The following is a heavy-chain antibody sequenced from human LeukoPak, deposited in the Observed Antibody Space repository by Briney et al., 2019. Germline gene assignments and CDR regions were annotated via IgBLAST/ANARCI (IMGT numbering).Heavy chain of an antibody. D-gene: IGHD6-13*01. Sequence: ASVKVSCKASGYTFTSYAMHWVRQAPGQRLEWMGWINAGNGNTKYSQKFQGRVTITRDTSASTAYMELSNLRSEDTAVYYCARVRSSSIDYWGQGTLVTVSS. CDR2: INAGNGNT. CDR3: ARVRSSSIDY. J-gene: IGHJ4*02. V-gene: IGHV1-3*01. CDR1: GYTFTSYA.